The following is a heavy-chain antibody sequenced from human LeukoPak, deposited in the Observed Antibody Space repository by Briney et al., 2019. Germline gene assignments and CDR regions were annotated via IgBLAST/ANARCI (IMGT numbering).Heavy chain of an antibody. CDR2: IYSGGST. J-gene: IGHJ4*02. CDR1: EFSVGSNY. D-gene: IGHD5-18*01. V-gene: IGHV3-66*01. CDR3: ARRATTERGHSYGLDY. Sequence: PGGSLRLSCAASEFSVGSNYMTWVRQAPGKGLEWVSLIYSGGSTYYADSVKGRFTISRDNSKDTLYLQMNSLRAEDTAVYYCARRATTERGHSYGLDYWGQGTLVTVSS.